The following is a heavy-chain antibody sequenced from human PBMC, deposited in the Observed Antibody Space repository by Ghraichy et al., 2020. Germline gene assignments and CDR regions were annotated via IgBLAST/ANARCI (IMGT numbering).Heavy chain of an antibody. CDR3: AREYDFWIGYLDY. D-gene: IGHD3-3*01. Sequence: GGSLRLSCAASGFTFSRYAMHWVRQAPGKGLEWVSVIWYDESKKYYADSVKGRFTISRDNSKNTLYLQMNSLRAEDTAVYYCAREYDFWIGYLDYWGQG. J-gene: IGHJ4*02. CDR2: IWYDESKK. V-gene: IGHV3-33*01. CDR1: GFTFSRYA.